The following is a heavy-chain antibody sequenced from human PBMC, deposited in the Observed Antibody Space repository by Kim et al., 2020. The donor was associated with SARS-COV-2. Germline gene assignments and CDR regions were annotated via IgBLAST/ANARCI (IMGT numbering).Heavy chain of an antibody. V-gene: IGHV3-30*02. CDR2: NK. Sequence: NKYYADSVKGRFTISRDNSKNTLYLQMNSLRAEDTAVYYCAKDLYGMDVWGQGTTVTVSS. CDR3: AKDLYGMDV. J-gene: IGHJ6*02.